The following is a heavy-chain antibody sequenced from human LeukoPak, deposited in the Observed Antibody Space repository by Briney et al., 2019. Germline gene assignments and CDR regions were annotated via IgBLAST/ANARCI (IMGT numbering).Heavy chain of an antibody. D-gene: IGHD6-6*01. J-gene: IGHJ4*02. Sequence: ASVKVSCKASGYTFIGYYMHWVRQAPGQGLEWMGWINPNSGGTNYAQKFQGRVTMTRDTSISTAYMELSRLRSDDTAVYYCAREDLPKFEYSSSSLDPYFDYWGQGTLVTVSS. CDR2: INPNSGGT. CDR1: GYTFIGYY. V-gene: IGHV1-2*02. CDR3: AREDLPKFEYSSSSLDPYFDY.